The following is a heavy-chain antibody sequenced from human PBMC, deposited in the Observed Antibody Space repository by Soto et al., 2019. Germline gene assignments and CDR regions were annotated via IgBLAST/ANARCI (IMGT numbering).Heavy chain of an antibody. CDR2: INHSGST. D-gene: IGHD2-15*01. V-gene: IGHV4-34*01. CDR1: GGSISCYY. Sequence: SETLSLTCTVSGGSISCYYWSWIRQPPGKGLEWIGEINHSGSTNYNPSLKSRVTISVDTSKNQFSLKLSSVTAADTAVYYCARGLGYCSGGSCYSEGRLQYYYDSSGYYYLLVFDYWGQGTLVTVSS. J-gene: IGHJ4*02. CDR3: ARGLGYCSGGSCYSEGRLQYYYDSSGYYYLLVFDY.